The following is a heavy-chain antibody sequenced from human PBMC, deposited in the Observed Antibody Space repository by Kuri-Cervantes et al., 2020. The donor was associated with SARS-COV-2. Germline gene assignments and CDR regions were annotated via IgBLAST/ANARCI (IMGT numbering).Heavy chain of an antibody. Sequence: GESLKISCAASGFKFSRTDMHWVRQAPGKGLEWVSYISSSSSTIYYADSVKGRFTISRDNAKNSLYLQMNSLKTEDTAVYYCTTAGSRQIVGANAIYYYYGMDVWGQGTTATVSS. V-gene: IGHV3-48*01. CDR1: GFKFSRTD. J-gene: IGHJ6*02. CDR3: TTAGSRQIVGANAIYYYYGMDV. CDR2: ISSSSSTI. D-gene: IGHD1-26*01.